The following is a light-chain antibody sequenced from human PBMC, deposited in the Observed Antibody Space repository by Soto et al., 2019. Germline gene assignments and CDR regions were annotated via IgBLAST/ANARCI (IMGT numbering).Light chain of an antibody. V-gene: IGLV2-8*01. CDR1: SSDVGGYDY. J-gene: IGLJ2*01. CDR3: SSYACSNIYVV. Sequence: QSALTQPPSASGSPGQSVTISCTGTSSDVGGYDYVSWYQQHPGKAPKLMIYEVSKRPSGVPDRFSGSKSGNTASLTVSGLQAEDEADYYCSSYACSNIYVVFGGGTKVTVL. CDR2: EVS.